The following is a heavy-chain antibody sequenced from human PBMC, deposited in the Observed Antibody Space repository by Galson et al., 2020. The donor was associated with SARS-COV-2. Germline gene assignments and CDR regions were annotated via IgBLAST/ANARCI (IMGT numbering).Heavy chain of an antibody. CDR3: ARQGVNMIVLVTVPGWYFDL. J-gene: IGHJ2*01. CDR2: VYPSGTT. V-gene: IGHV4-38-2*02. Sequence: SETLSLTCTDSGYYVSTTNYWGWVRQPPGRGLEWIGSVYPSGTTYYNPSLKSRVTISVDTSKNQFSLRLDSVTAADTALYYCARQGVNMIVLVTVPGWYFDLWGRGTLVTVSS. D-gene: IGHD3-22*01. CDR1: GYYVSTTNY.